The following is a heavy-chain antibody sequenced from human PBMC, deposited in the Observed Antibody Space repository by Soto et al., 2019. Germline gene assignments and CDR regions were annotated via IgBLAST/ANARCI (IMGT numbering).Heavy chain of an antibody. D-gene: IGHD1-1*01. CDR1: GFMFSNHG. CDR2: IWSDGNNR. J-gene: IGHJ4*02. Sequence: QVQLVESGGGVVQPGRSLRLSCAASGFMFSNHGMHWVRQAPGKGLEWVAVIWSDGNNRYYADSVKGRFTISRDNSKNTVYLQKNSLRAEDTAVYYCVRGDNGNDEASDYWGQGTLVTVSS. V-gene: IGHV3-33*01. CDR3: VRGDNGNDEASDY.